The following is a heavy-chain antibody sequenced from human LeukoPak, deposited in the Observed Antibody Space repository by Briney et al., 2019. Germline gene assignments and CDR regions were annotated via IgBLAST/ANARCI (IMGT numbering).Heavy chain of an antibody. CDR2: VRYDGSKK. J-gene: IGHJ3*02. Sequence: GGSLRLSCAASGFTFSTYGMHWVRQAPGKGLEWVAFVRYDGSKKYYTNSVKGRFTISRDNSKNTLYLQMNSLRAEDTAVYYCAREGPRRVLLWFGELFNAFDIWGQGTMVTVSS. V-gene: IGHV3-30*02. D-gene: IGHD3-10*01. CDR1: GFTFSTYG. CDR3: AREGPRRVLLWFGELFNAFDI.